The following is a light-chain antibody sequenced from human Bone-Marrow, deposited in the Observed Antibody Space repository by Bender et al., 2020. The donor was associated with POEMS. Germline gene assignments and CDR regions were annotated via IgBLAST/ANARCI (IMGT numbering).Light chain of an antibody. CDR3: AARDGSLSGHDD. Sequence: QSVLTQPPSASGTPGQRVTISCSGSNSNIGTNAVNWYQQFPGTAPKLLIYSANQRPSGVPDRFYAFKSGTSASLAISGLQSEDEAAYYCAARDGSLSGHDDFGTGTKVTVL. CDR1: NSNIGTNA. V-gene: IGLV1-44*01. J-gene: IGLJ1*01. CDR2: SAN.